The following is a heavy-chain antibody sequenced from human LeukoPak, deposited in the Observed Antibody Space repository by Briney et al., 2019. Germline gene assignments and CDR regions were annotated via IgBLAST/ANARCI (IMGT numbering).Heavy chain of an antibody. CDR3: AKEQSSSWYVGFDY. CDR2: ISYDGSNK. CDR1: GFTFSSYG. J-gene: IGHJ4*02. D-gene: IGHD6-13*01. Sequence: GRSLRLSCAASGFTFSSYGMHWVRQAPGKGLEWVAVISYDGSNKYYADSVKGRFTISRDNSKNTLYLQMNRLGAEDTAVYYCAKEQSSSWYVGFDYWGQGTLVTVSS. V-gene: IGHV3-30*18.